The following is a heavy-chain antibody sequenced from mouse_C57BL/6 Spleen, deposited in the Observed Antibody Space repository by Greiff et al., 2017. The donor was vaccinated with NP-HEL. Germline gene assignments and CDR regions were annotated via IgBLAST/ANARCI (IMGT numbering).Heavy chain of an antibody. Sequence: QVQLQQPGAELVMPGASVKLSCKASGYTFTSYWMHWVKQRPGQGLEWIGEIDPSDSYTNYNQKFKGKSTLTVDKSSSTAYMQLSSLTSEDSAVYYCARGGTAQAGDYWGQGTTLTVSS. D-gene: IGHD3-2*02. CDR3: ARGGTAQAGDY. CDR1: GYTFTSYW. V-gene: IGHV1-69*01. J-gene: IGHJ2*01. CDR2: IDPSDSYT.